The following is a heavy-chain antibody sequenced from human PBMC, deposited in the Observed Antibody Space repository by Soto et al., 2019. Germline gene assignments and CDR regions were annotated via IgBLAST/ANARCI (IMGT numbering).Heavy chain of an antibody. J-gene: IGHJ4*02. CDR2: ISAYNGNT. V-gene: IGHV1-18*04. Sequence: QVQLVQSGAEVKKPGASVKVSCKASGYTFTNHGISWVRQAPGQGLEWMGWISAYNGNTNYAQKLQGRVTMTTDTSTSTVYMALRSLRADDTAVYDWARDQPGPGDYWGQGTLVTVAS. CDR1: GYTFTNHG. CDR3: ARDQPGPGDY.